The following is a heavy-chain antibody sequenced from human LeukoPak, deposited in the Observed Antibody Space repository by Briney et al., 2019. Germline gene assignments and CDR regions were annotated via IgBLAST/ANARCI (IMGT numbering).Heavy chain of an antibody. V-gene: IGHV1-2*02. CDR2: INPNSGRT. J-gene: IGHJ4*02. CDR1: GYSFTAYY. D-gene: IGHD3-22*01. CDR3: ARVLPLYYYDSSGYQRGPLDY. Sequence: ASVKVSCKASGYSFTAYYMHWVRQAPGQGLEWMGWINPNSGRTNYAQKFQGRVTMTRDTSSSSAYMELSRLRSEDTAVYYCARVLPLYYYDSSGYQRGPLDYWGQGTLVTVSS.